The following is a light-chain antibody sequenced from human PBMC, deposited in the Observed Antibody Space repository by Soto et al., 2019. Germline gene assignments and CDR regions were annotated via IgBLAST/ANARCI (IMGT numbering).Light chain of an antibody. CDR1: QSVSSY. V-gene: IGKV3-11*01. Sequence: EIVLTQSPATLSLSPGERATLSCRASQSVSSYLAWYQQKPGQAPRLLIYDASNRATGTPARFSGSGSGTDFTLTISSLETADFAVYYCQQRSNWPRTFGQGTKVDIK. CDR2: DAS. CDR3: QQRSNWPRT. J-gene: IGKJ1*01.